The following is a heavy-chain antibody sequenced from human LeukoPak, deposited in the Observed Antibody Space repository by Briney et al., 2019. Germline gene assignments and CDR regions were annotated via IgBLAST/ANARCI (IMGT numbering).Heavy chain of an antibody. J-gene: IGHJ5*02. Sequence: ASVKVSCTTSGYTFTTYAIHWVRQAPGQRLEWMGLINADDGNTRYSQKFQGRVTMTEDTSTDTAYMELSSLRSEDTAVYYCAREGTHVLRFINRWFDPWGQGTLVTVSS. CDR3: AREGTHVLRFINRWFDP. V-gene: IGHV1-3*01. CDR2: INADDGNT. CDR1: GYTFTTYA. D-gene: IGHD3-3*01.